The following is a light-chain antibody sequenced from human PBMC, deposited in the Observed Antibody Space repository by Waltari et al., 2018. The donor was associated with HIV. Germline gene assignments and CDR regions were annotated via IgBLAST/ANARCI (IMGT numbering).Light chain of an antibody. J-gene: IGLJ2*01. CDR1: ALSNHF. V-gene: IGLV3-25*03. CDR3: QSGHNSDSI. Sequence: SYELTQAHSVSVSPGQTAKITCSGDALSNHFVFWYQQKSGQAPRMMIFKDNERPSGIPARFSASSSCSTSTLTISGVQAEDEADYYSQSGHNSDSIFGGGTKLTVL. CDR2: KDN.